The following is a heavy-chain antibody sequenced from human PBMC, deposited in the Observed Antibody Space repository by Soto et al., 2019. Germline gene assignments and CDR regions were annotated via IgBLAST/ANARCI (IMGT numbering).Heavy chain of an antibody. V-gene: IGHV1-69*02. Sequence: SVKVSCKASGGTFSSYTISWVRQAPGQGLEWMGRIIPILGIANYAQKFQGRVTITADKSTSTAYMELSSLRSEDTAVYYCARGYSSSSGLSLVIDYWGQGTLVTAPQ. D-gene: IGHD6-6*01. CDR2: IIPILGIA. CDR1: GGTFSSYT. J-gene: IGHJ4*02. CDR3: ARGYSSSSGLSLVIDY.